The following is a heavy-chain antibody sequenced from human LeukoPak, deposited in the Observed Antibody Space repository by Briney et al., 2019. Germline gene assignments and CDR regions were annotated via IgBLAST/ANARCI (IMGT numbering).Heavy chain of an antibody. CDR3: ARAGRMVRGVIITLHWFDP. D-gene: IGHD3-10*01. CDR1: GYSISSGYY. V-gene: IGHV4-38-2*01. Sequence: SETLSLTCAVSGYSISSGYYWGWIRPPPGKGREWIGIIYHSGSTYYNPSRKSRVTISVDTSKTQFSLKLSSVPAADTAVYYCARAGRMVRGVIITLHWFDPWGQGTLVTVSS. CDR2: IYHSGST. J-gene: IGHJ5*02.